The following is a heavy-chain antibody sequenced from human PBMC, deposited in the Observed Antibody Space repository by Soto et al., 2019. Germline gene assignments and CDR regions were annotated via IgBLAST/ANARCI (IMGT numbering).Heavy chain of an antibody. CDR1: GGSFSDDY. Sequence: QMQIQQWCAGLLKPSETLSLTCAVYGGSFSDDYWSWIRQSPGKGLEWIGEINHSGTTNYNPSLKSRVTMSVDTSKKQISLKVTSVTAADAAVYYCARRPKAMVVANFWGQGTLVTVSS. CDR3: ARRPKAMVVANF. V-gene: IGHV4-34*01. J-gene: IGHJ4*02. CDR2: INHSGTT. D-gene: IGHD2-21*01.